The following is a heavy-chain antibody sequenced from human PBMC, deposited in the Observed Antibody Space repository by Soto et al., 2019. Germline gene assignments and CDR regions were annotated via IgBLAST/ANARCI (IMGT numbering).Heavy chain of an antibody. V-gene: IGHV3-74*01. CDR2: INNDGSST. CDR1: GFTFSTYC. CDR3: XXXXXXXXXXXXXXH. J-gene: IGHJ5*02. Sequence: EVQLVESGGGLVQPGGSLRLSCTASGFTFSTYCMHWVRQAPGKGLVWVARINNDGSSTNYADSVKGRFTISRDIAKXXXXXXXXXXXXXXXXXXXXXXXXXXXXXXXXXXHWGQGTLVTVSS.